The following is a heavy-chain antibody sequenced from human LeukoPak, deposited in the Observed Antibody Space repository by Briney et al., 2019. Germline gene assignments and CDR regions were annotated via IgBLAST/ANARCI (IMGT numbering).Heavy chain of an antibody. CDR3: ATLQGRYDSSPRDY. CDR1: GFTFSSYG. V-gene: IGHV3-30*03. Sequence: PGGSLRLSCAASGFTFSSYGMHWVRQAPGKGLEWVAVISYDGSNKYYADSVKGRFTISRDNSKNTLYLQMNSLRAEDTAVYYCATLQGRYDSSPRDYGGQEPLVPVS. J-gene: IGHJ4*02. D-gene: IGHD3-22*01. CDR2: ISYDGSNK.